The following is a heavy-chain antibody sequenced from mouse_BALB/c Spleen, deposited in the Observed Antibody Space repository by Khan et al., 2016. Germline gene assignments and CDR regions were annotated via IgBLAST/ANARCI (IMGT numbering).Heavy chain of an antibody. V-gene: IGHV3-2*02. CDR1: GYSITSDYA. CDR3: AEELGCFAY. Sequence: QLEESGPGLVKPSQSLSLTCTVTGYSITSDYAWNWIRQFPGNKLEWMGYISYSGSTSYNPSLKSRISITRDTSKNQIFLRLNSVTTEDTATYYCAEELGCFAYWGRGTLVTVSA. D-gene: IGHD4-1*01. J-gene: IGHJ3*01. CDR2: ISYSGST.